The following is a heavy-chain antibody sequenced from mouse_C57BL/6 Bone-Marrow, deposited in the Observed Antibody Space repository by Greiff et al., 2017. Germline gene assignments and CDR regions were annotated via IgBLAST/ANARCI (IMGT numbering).Heavy chain of an antibody. V-gene: IGHV1-55*01. CDR2: IYPGSGST. CDR3: ASSIAAVVGY. D-gene: IGHD1-1*01. Sequence: VQLQQPGAELVKPGASVKMSCKASGYTFTSYWITWVKQRPGQGLEWIGVIYPGSGSTNYNEKFKSKATLTVDTSSSTAYMQISSLTSEDSAVYFYASSIAAVVGYGGQGTTLTVSS. CDR1: GYTFTSYW. J-gene: IGHJ2*01.